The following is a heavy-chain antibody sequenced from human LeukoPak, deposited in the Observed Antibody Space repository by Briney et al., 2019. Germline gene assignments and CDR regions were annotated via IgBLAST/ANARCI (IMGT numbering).Heavy chain of an antibody. D-gene: IGHD3-3*01. CDR2: MNQDGSLQ. V-gene: IGHV3-7*03. Sequence: PGGSLRLSCAASGFTFGTCWMNWVRQAPGKGLEWVANMNQDGSLQYYVDSVKGRFTISRDNAKNSLYLQMNSLRAEDTAVYYRARSEGSEKDDAFDIWGQGTMVTVSS. J-gene: IGHJ3*02. CDR3: ARSEGSEKDDAFDI. CDR1: GFTFGTCW.